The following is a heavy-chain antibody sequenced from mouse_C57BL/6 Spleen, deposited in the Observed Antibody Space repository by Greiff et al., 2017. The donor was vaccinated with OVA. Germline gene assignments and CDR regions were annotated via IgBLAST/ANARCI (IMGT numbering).Heavy chain of an antibody. J-gene: IGHJ1*03. CDR2: IYPGDGDT. CDR1: GYAFSSYW. D-gene: IGHD1-1*01. CDR3: ARGAGLLRGYFDV. V-gene: IGHV1-80*01. Sequence: VQLKESGAELVKPGASVKISCKASGYAFSSYWMNWVKQRPGKGLEWIGQIYPGDGDTNYNGKFKGKATLTADKSSSTAYMQLSSLTSEDSAVYFCARGAGLLRGYFDVWGTGTTVTVSS.